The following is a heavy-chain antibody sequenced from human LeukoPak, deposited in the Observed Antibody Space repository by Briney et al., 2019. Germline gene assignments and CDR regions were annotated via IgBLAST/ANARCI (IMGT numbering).Heavy chain of an antibody. CDR1: GGSISRSSYY. CDR3: ARQSGDFWSGYYPPYYYYYYMDV. Sequence: PSETLSLTCTVSGGSISRSSYYWGWIRQPPGKGLEWIGSIYYSGSTYYNPSLKSRVTISVDTSKNQFSLKLSSVTAADTAVYYCARQSGDFWSGYYPPYYYYYYMDVWGKGTTVTVSS. CDR2: IYYSGST. D-gene: IGHD3-3*01. V-gene: IGHV4-39*01. J-gene: IGHJ6*03.